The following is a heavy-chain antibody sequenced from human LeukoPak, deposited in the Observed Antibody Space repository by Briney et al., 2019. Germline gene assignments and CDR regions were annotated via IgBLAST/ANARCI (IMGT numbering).Heavy chain of an antibody. CDR1: GYSISSGYY. CDR2: IYHSGST. V-gene: IGHV4-38-2*01. J-gene: IGHJ5*02. CDR3: ARVIAAAGKGGYNWFDP. D-gene: IGHD6-13*01. Sequence: SETLSLTCAVSGYSISSGYYWGWIRQPPGKGLEWIGSIYHSGSTYYNPSLKSRVTISVDPSKNQFSLKLSSVTAADTAVYYCARVIAAAGKGGYNWFDPWGQGTLVTVSS.